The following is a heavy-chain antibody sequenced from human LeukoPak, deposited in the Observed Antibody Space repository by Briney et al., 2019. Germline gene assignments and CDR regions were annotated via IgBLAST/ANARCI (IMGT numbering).Heavy chain of an antibody. Sequence: GGSLRLSCAASGFTVSSNYMSWVRQAPGKGLEWVSVIYSGGSTYYADSVKGRFTISRDNSKNTLYLQMNSLRAEDTAVYYCARGDYGDYEAPFDYWGQGTLVTVSS. CDR3: ARGDYGDYEAPFDY. J-gene: IGHJ4*02. D-gene: IGHD4-17*01. CDR1: GFTVSSNY. V-gene: IGHV3-53*01. CDR2: IYSGGST.